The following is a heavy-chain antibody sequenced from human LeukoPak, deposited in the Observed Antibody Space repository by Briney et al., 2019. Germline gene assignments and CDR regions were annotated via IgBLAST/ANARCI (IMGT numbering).Heavy chain of an antibody. CDR2: INHSGST. CDR3: ARDQFRRSSSFPYYYYYYGMDV. CDR1: GGSFSGYY. J-gene: IGHJ6*02. Sequence: SETLSLTCAVYGGSFSGYYWSWIRQPPGKGLEWIGEINHSGSTNYNPSLKSRVTISVDTSKNQFSLQLNSVTPEDTAVYYCARDQFRRSSSFPYYYYYYGMDVWGQGTTVTVSS. V-gene: IGHV4-34*01. D-gene: IGHD6-13*01.